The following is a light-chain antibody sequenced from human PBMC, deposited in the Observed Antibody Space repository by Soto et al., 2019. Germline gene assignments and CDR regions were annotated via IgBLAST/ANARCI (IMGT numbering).Light chain of an antibody. Sequence: QSALTQPASVSGSPGQSITISCTGTSSDVGGYNYVSWYQQHPGKAPKLMIYEVSNRPSGVSNRFSGSKSGNTASLTISGLQAEDEAEYYCSSYTSSRTLYVFGAGAKVTGL. V-gene: IGLV2-14*01. CDR1: SSDVGGYNY. J-gene: IGLJ1*01. CDR3: SSYTSSRTLYV. CDR2: EVS.